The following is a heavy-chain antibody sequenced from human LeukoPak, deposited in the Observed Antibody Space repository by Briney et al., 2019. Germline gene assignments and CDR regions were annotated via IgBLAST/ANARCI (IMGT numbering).Heavy chain of an antibody. Sequence: GASVKVSCKASGYTFTSYDINWVRQAPGQGLEWMGWISAYNGNTNYPQKLEGRVTMTTDTSTSTAYMELRSLISDDTAVYYCARGEFPDYWGQGTLVTVSS. V-gene: IGHV1-18*01. J-gene: IGHJ4*02. CDR2: ISAYNGNT. CDR1: GYTFTSYD. CDR3: ARGEFPDY. D-gene: IGHD3-10*01.